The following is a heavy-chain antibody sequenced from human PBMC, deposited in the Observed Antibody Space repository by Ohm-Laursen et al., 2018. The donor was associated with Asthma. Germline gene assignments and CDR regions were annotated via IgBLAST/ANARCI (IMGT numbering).Heavy chain of an antibody. Sequence: RSLRLSCSASGFTFSSYAMHWVRQAPGKGLEWVAVISYDGSNKYYADSVKGRFTISRDNSKNTLYLQMNSLRAEDTAVYYCARTRIAAAVPYGMDVWGQGTTLTVSS. CDR2: ISYDGSNK. V-gene: IGHV3-30-3*01. J-gene: IGHJ6*02. CDR1: GFTFSSYA. D-gene: IGHD6-13*01. CDR3: ARTRIAAAVPYGMDV.